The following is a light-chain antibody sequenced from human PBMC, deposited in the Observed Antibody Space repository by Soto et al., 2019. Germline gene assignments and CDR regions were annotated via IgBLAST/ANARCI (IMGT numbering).Light chain of an antibody. Sequence: EIVLTQSPATLSLSPGERATLSCRASRSVSSYLAWYQQKPGQAPRLLIYDASNRATGIPARFSGSGSGTDFTLTISSLEPEDFAVYYCQQRSNWPWTFGQGT. V-gene: IGKV3-11*01. CDR1: RSVSSY. J-gene: IGKJ1*01. CDR2: DAS. CDR3: QQRSNWPWT.